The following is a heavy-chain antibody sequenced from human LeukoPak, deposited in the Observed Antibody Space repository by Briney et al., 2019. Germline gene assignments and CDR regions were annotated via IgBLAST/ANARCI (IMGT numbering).Heavy chain of an antibody. CDR3: ARDRPTENWFDP. D-gene: IGHD1-14*01. Sequence: SETLSLTCTVSGGSISSYYWSWIQQPPGKGLEWIGYIYYSGSTNYNPSLKSRVTISVDTSKNQFSLKLSSVTAADTAVYYCARDRPTENWFDPWGQGTLVTVSS. V-gene: IGHV4-59*12. CDR2: IYYSGST. CDR1: GGSISSYY. J-gene: IGHJ5*02.